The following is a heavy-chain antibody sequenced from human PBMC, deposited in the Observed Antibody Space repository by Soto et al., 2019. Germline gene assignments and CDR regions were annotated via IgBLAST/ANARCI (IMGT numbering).Heavy chain of an antibody. CDR1: GYTFTNYY. CDR2: IIPSDGST. Sequence: GPSVKVSCKAFGYTFTNYYMHWVRQAHGQGLEWIGRIIPSDGSTHYAQKFQDRVIMTRDTSTSTVYMELNSLRSDDSAVYFCARGGPQLATIGSFDYWGQGTLVTVSS. CDR3: ARGGPQLATIGSFDY. V-gene: IGHV1-46*01. J-gene: IGHJ4*02. D-gene: IGHD1-1*01.